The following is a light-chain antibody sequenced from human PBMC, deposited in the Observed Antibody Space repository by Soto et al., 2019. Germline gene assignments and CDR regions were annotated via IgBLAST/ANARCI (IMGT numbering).Light chain of an antibody. CDR3: SAYSTGSTPVL. CDR1: TSDIGNTYNY. Sequence: QSALTQPASVSGSPGQSVTLSCTGTTSDIGNTYNYVSWYQHHPGKAPKLIISDVNNRPSGVSDRFSASKSGNTASLTISGLQAEDEADYYCSAYSTGSTPVLFGGGTKLTVL. J-gene: IGLJ2*01. V-gene: IGLV2-14*03. CDR2: DVN.